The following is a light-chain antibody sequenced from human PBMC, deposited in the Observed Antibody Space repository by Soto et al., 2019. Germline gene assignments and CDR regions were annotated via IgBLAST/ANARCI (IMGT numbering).Light chain of an antibody. J-gene: IGKJ5*01. Sequence: EIVLTQSPGTLSLSPGERATLSCRASQSVSSSYLAWYQQKPGQAPRLLIYGASSRATGIPDRFSGSGSGTDFTLTISRLEPEDFAVYYCQQYGSSPSITFSQGTRLEIK. CDR3: QQYGSSPSIT. V-gene: IGKV3-20*01. CDR2: GAS. CDR1: QSVSSSY.